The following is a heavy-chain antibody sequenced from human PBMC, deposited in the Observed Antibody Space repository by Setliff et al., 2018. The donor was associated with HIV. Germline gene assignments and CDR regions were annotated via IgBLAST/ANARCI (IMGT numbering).Heavy chain of an antibody. Sequence: SETLSLTCTVSGDSISSYYWSWIRQTAGKGLEWIGRIYTSGTTNYNPSLKRRVTMSVDTSKNQFSLKLNSVTAADTAVYFCARAPRYYRGWYIPEYFDNWGEGTLVTVSS. D-gene: IGHD6-19*01. J-gene: IGHJ4*02. CDR3: ARAPRYYRGWYIPEYFDN. CDR1: GDSISSYY. CDR2: IYTSGTT. V-gene: IGHV4-4*07.